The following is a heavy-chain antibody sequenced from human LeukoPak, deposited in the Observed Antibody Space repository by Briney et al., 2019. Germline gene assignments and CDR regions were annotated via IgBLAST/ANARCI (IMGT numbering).Heavy chain of an antibody. Sequence: GGSLRLSCAASGFTFDDYGMSWVRQAPGKGLEWVSGIHWNGGYTGYVDPVKGRFTISRDNAKNSLYLQMNSLRAEDTALYYCARDKVYGDPEAYFDYWGQGTLVTVSS. CDR1: GFTFDDYG. D-gene: IGHD4-17*01. CDR3: ARDKVYGDPEAYFDY. J-gene: IGHJ4*02. CDR2: IHWNGGYT. V-gene: IGHV3-20*04.